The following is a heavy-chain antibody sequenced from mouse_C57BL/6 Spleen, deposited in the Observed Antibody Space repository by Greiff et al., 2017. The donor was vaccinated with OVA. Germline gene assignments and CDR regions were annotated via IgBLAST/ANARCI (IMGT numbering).Heavy chain of an antibody. CDR1: GYTFTSYW. V-gene: IGHV1-69*01. D-gene: IGHD4-1*01. J-gene: IGHJ2*01. CDR3: ARPLGHGIGY. Sequence: QVQLQQPGAELVMPGASVKLSCKASGYTFTSYWMHWVKQRPGQGLEWIGEIDPSDSYTNYNQKFKGKSTLTVDKSSSTAYMQLSSLTSEDSAVYYCARPLGHGIGYWGQGTTLTVSS. CDR2: IDPSDSYT.